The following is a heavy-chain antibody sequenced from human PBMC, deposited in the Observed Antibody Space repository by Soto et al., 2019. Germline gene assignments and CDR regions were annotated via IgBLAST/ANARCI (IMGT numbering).Heavy chain of an antibody. V-gene: IGHV5-10-1*01. CDR1: GYSFAGYW. CDR3: ARQIYDSDTGPNFQYYFDS. Sequence: GESLKISCKGSGYSFAGYWITWVRQKPGRGLEWMGRIDPSDSRTYYSPSFRGHVTISVTKSITTVFLQWSSLRASDTAMYYCARQIYDSDTGPNFQYYFDSWGQGAPVTVSS. CDR2: IDPSDSRT. D-gene: IGHD3-22*01. J-gene: IGHJ4*02.